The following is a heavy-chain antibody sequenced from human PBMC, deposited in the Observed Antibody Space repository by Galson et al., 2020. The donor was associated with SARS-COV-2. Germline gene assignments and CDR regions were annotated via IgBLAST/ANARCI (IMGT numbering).Heavy chain of an antibody. CDR3: AGGGGLNFLYYYMDV. Sequence: QLGESLKISCAASGFTVSSNYMSWVRQAPGKGLEWVSVIYSGGSSYYADSVEGRFTISRDNSKNTLYLQMNSLRAEDSAVYYCAGGGGLNFLYYYMDVWGKGTTVTISS. V-gene: IGHV3-66*02. D-gene: IGHD1-20*01. J-gene: IGHJ6*03. CDR2: IYSGGSS. CDR1: GFTVSSNY.